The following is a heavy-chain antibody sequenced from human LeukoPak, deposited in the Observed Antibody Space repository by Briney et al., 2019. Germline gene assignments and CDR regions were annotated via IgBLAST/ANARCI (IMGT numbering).Heavy chain of an antibody. Sequence: GGSLRLSCAAAGFTFSSYEMNWVRQAPGKGLEWVSYISSSGSTIYYADSGKGRFTISRDNAKNSLYLQMNSLRAEDTAVYYCARGYSSSPNYYYYYGMDVWGQGTTVTVSS. CDR1: GFTFSSYE. D-gene: IGHD6-13*01. J-gene: IGHJ6*02. CDR2: ISSSGSTI. V-gene: IGHV3-48*03. CDR3: ARGYSSSPNYYYYYGMDV.